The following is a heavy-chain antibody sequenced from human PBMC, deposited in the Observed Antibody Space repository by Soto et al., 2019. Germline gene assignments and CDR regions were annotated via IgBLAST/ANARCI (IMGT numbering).Heavy chain of an antibody. CDR2: ISYDGSNK. Sequence: GGSLRLSCAASGFTFSSYAMHWVRQAPGKGLEWVAVISYDGSNKYYADSVKGRFTISRDDSKNTLYLQMNSLRAEDTAVYYCAREPVAGTPMGGFDPWGQGTLVTVS. J-gene: IGHJ5*02. D-gene: IGHD6-19*01. CDR1: GFTFSSYA. V-gene: IGHV3-30-3*01. CDR3: AREPVAGTPMGGFDP.